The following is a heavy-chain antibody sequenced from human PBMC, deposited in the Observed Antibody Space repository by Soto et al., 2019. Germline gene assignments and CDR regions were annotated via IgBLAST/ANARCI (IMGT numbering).Heavy chain of an antibody. CDR1: GFTFSSYA. CDR3: AKDFKHPPYYYDSSGYYYDY. D-gene: IGHD3-22*01. CDR2: ISGSGGST. V-gene: IGHV3-23*01. J-gene: IGHJ4*02. Sequence: GGSLRLSCAASGFTFSSYAMSWVRQAPGKGLEWVSAISGSGGSTYYADSVKGRFTTSRDNSKNTLYLQMNSLRAEDTAVYYCAKDFKHPPYYYDSSGYYYDYWGQGALVTVS.